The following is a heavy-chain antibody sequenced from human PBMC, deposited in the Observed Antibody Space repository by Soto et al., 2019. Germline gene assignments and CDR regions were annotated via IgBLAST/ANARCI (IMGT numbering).Heavy chain of an antibody. J-gene: IGHJ5*02. CDR3: AREWELLRSHNWFDP. CDR1: GGSISSYY. D-gene: IGHD1-26*01. V-gene: IGHV4-4*07. CDR2: IYTSGST. Sequence: QVQLQESGPGLVKPSETLSLTCTVSGGSISSYYWSWIRQPAGKGLEWIGRIYTSGSTNYNPSLTSRVTMSVDTSKNQFSLKLSSVTAADTAVYYCAREWELLRSHNWFDPWGQGTLVTVSS.